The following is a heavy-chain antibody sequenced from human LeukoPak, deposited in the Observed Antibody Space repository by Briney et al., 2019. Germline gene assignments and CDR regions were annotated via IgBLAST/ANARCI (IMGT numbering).Heavy chain of an antibody. V-gene: IGHV3-21*01. Sequence: NTGGSLRLSCEASGFTLSSYRMNWVRQAPGKGLEWVSSISSSSSYIYYADSVKGRFTISRDNAKNSLYLQMNSLRAEDTAVYYCARDNYYGSGSDYWGQGTLVTVSS. CDR2: ISSSSSYI. J-gene: IGHJ4*02. CDR3: ARDNYYGSGSDY. CDR1: GFTLSSYR. D-gene: IGHD3-10*01.